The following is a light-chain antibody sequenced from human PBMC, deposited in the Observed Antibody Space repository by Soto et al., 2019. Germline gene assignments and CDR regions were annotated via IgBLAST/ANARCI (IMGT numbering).Light chain of an antibody. Sequence: EIQITQYPSAVAASAGERVNITFRASQGIKNWLAWYQQKPGKAPNILIYTGSSLQSGVPSRFSGSGSGTDFTLTINSLQPEEFATYDCQQAASFPITVGQGTRLEIK. V-gene: IGKV1-12*01. CDR3: QQAASFPIT. CDR1: QGIKNW. J-gene: IGKJ5*01. CDR2: TGS.